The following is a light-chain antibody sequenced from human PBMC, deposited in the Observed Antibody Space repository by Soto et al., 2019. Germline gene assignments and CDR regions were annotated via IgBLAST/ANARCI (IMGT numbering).Light chain of an antibody. V-gene: IGKV3-20*01. Sequence: EIRMTQSPAILSVSPGESATLSCRASQSVGSHVVWYQQKPGQAPRLLISDSSTRATGIPDRFSGSGSGTDFTLTISRLEPEDFAVYYCQQYGSSPRTFGQGTKVDIK. CDR2: DSS. J-gene: IGKJ1*01. CDR3: QQYGSSPRT. CDR1: QSVGSH.